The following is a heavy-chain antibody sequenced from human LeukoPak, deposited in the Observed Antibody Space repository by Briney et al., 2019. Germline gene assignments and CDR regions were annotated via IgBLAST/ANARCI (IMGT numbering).Heavy chain of an antibody. D-gene: IGHD6-6*01. CDR1: GFTFSSYS. CDR3: AREYSSSSGAFDI. Sequence: PGGSLRLSCAASGFTFSSYSMNWVRQAPGKGLEWVSYISSSSSTIYYADSVKGRFTISRDNAKNSLYLQMNSLRAEDTAVYYCAREYSSSSGAFDIWGQGTMVTVSS. J-gene: IGHJ3*02. CDR2: ISSSSSTI. V-gene: IGHV3-48*01.